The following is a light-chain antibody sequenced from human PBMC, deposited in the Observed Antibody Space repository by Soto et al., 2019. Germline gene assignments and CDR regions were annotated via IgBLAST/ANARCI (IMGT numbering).Light chain of an antibody. V-gene: IGLV2-14*01. CDR3: SSYTDSGTLV. CDR2: EVN. CDR1: SSDVGAYNY. J-gene: IGLJ6*01. Sequence: QSALTQPASVSGSPGQSITISCTGTSSDVGAYNYVSWYQQHPGKAPKLIIYEVNNRPSGFSNRFSGSKSGNTASLTISGLQAEDEAGYYCSSYTDSGTLVFGSGTQLTVL.